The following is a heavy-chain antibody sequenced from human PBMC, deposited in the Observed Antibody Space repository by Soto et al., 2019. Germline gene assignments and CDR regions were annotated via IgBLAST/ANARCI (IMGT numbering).Heavy chain of an antibody. CDR3: AREGGGLGIVATIVGAFDI. CDR1: GYTFTNFG. V-gene: IGHV1-69*13. J-gene: IGHJ3*02. D-gene: IGHD5-12*01. Sequence: SVKVSCKASGYTFTNFGITWVRQAPGQGLEWMGGISGNNGTTNYAQKFQGRVTITADESTSTAYMELSSLRSEDTAVYYCAREGGGLGIVATIVGAFDIWGQGTMVTVSS. CDR2: ISGNNGTT.